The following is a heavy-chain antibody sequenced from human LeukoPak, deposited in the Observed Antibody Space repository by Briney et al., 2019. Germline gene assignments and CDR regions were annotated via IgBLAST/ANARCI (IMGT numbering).Heavy chain of an antibody. CDR2: IYPGDSDT. CDR1: GYSFTSYW. D-gene: IGHD3-16*01. J-gene: IGHJ3*02. CDR3: TRRVLSDAFDI. V-gene: IGHV5-51*01. Sequence: GESLKISCKGSGYSFTSYWIGWVRQLPGKGLEWMGIIYPGDSDTRYSPSSQGQVTISADKSTSTAYLQWSSLQASDTAMYYSTRRVLSDAFDIWGQGTMVTVSS.